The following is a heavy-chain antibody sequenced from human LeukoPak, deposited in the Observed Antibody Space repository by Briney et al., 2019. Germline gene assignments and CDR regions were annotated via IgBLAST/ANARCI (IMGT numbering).Heavy chain of an antibody. V-gene: IGHV4-59*01. CDR3: ARGLGGLRSAYDI. CDR2: VYYTGGA. Sequence: SETLSLTCTVSGGSINSDYWIWIRKPPGKGLDWIGYVYYTGGAYYNPSLKSRVSVSVDTSKNQFSLKVISVTAADTAVYYCARGLGGLRSAYDIWGQGTMVTVSS. J-gene: IGHJ3*02. D-gene: IGHD3-16*01. CDR1: GGSINSDY.